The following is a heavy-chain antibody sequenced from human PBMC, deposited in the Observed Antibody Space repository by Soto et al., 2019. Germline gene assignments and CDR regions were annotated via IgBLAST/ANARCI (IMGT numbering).Heavy chain of an antibody. J-gene: IGHJ4*02. CDR3: AKPITMVRGGLDY. Sequence: GGSLRLSCAASGFTFSSYGMHWVRQAPGKGLEWVAVISYDVSNKYYADSVKGRFTISRDNSKNTLYLQMNSLRAEDTAVYYCAKPITMVRGGLDYWGQGTLVTVSS. CDR1: GFTFSSYG. D-gene: IGHD3-10*01. CDR2: ISYDVSNK. V-gene: IGHV3-30*18.